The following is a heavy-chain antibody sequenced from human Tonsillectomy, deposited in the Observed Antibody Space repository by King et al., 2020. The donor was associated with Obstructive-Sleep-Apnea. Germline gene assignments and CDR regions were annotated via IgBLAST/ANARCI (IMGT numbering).Heavy chain of an antibody. V-gene: IGHV3-30*18. CDR3: AKSTYGFFPYYYYGMDV. Sequence: VQLVESGGGVVQPGRSLRLSCAASGFTFSSYGMHWVRQAPGKGLEWVAVISYDGSDKYYVDSVKGRFTISRDNSKNTLYLQMNSLRAEDTAVYYCAKSTYGFFPYYYYGMDVWGQGTTVTVSS. CDR2: ISYDGSDK. J-gene: IGHJ6*02. D-gene: IGHD3-3*01. CDR1: GFTFSSYG.